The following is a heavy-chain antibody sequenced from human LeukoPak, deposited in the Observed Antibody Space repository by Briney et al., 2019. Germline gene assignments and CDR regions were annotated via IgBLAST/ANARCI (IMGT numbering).Heavy chain of an antibody. J-gene: IGHJ3*02. CDR1: GFTFSSYG. CDR2: ISYDGSNK. Sequence: GGSLRLSCAASGFTFSSYGMHWVRQAPGKGLEWVAVISYDGSNKYYADSVKGRFTISRDNSKNTLYLQMNSLRAEDTAVYYCAKDRIAVAGPSFGAFDIWGQGTMVTVSS. CDR3: AKDRIAVAGPSFGAFDI. V-gene: IGHV3-30*18. D-gene: IGHD6-19*01.